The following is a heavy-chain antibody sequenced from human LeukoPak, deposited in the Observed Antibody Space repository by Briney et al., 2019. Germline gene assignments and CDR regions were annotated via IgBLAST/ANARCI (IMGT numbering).Heavy chain of an antibody. D-gene: IGHD3-3*01. CDR2: IYYSGST. J-gene: IGHJ4*02. Sequence: SQTLSLTCTVSGGSISSGGYYWSWIRQHPGLGLEWIGYIYYSGSTYYNPSLKSRVTISVDTSNNQFSLKLSSVTAADTAVYYCARGSPYDFWSGPDFDYWGQGTLVTVSS. CDR1: GGSISSGGYY. CDR3: ARGSPYDFWSGPDFDY. V-gene: IGHV4-31*03.